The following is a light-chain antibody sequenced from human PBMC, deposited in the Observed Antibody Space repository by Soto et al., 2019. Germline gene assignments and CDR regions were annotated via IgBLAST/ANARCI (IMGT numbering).Light chain of an antibody. CDR2: AAS. Sequence: DIQMTQSPSSLSASLGDEVTITCRASQTIMTYLNWYQLKPGKPPRLLIYAASSLQSGVPSRFSGSGSGTDFTLTISSLQPEDFATYYCQHYNSYSEAFGQGTKVDI. V-gene: IGKV1-39*01. CDR1: QTIMTY. CDR3: QHYNSYSEA. J-gene: IGKJ1*01.